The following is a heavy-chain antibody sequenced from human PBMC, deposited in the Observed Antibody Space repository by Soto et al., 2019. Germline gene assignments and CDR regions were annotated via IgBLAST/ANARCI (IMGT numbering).Heavy chain of an antibody. CDR1: GFTFSSYG. Sequence: GGSLRLSCAASGFTFSSYGMHWVRQAPGKGLEWVAVISYDGSNKYYVDFVKGRFTISRDNSKNTLYLQMNSLRAEDTAVYYCARVGEQWLVVSNYYYYGMDVWGQGTTVTVSS. J-gene: IGHJ6*02. CDR3: ARVGEQWLVVSNYYYYGMDV. CDR2: ISYDGSNK. D-gene: IGHD6-19*01. V-gene: IGHV3-30*03.